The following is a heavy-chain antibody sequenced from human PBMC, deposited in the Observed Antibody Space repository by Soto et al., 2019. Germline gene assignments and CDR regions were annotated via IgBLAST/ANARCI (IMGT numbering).Heavy chain of an antibody. V-gene: IGHV4-39*01. J-gene: IGHJ6*02. CDR1: GGSISSSSYY. CDR2: IYYSGST. Sequence: PSETLSLTCTVSGGSISSSSYYWGWIRQPPGKGLEWIGSIYYSGSTYYNPSLKSRVTISVDTSKNQFSLKLSSVTAADTAVYYCARQNYDFWSGYHYGMDVWGQGTTVTVSS. CDR3: ARQNYDFWSGYHYGMDV. D-gene: IGHD3-3*01.